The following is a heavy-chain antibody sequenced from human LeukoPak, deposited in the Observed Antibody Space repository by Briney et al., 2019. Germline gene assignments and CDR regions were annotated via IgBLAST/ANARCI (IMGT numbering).Heavy chain of an antibody. CDR2: ISGSGITT. J-gene: IGHJ4*02. V-gene: IGHV3-23*01. D-gene: IGHD3-9*01. CDR1: EFTFSNYA. Sequence: GGSLRLSCAASEFTFSNYALSWVRQAPGKGLEWVSTISGSGITTYYADSVKGRFTISRDNSKNTLYLQMSSLRAEDTAVYYCAKGGGDVLTGLIDYWGQGTLVTVSS. CDR3: AKGGGDVLTGLIDY.